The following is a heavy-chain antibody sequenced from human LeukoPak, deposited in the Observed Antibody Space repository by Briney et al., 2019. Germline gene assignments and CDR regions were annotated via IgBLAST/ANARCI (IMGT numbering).Heavy chain of an antibody. J-gene: IGHJ4*02. Sequence: PGGSLRLSCAAPGFTFSSYSMNWVRQAPGKGLEWVSYISSSSSTIYYADSVKGRFTISRDNAKNSLYLQMNSLRAEDTAVYYCARDFSLLVAGTDYWGQGTLVTVSS. D-gene: IGHD6-19*01. V-gene: IGHV3-48*01. CDR1: GFTFSSYS. CDR2: ISSSSSTI. CDR3: ARDFSLLVAGTDY.